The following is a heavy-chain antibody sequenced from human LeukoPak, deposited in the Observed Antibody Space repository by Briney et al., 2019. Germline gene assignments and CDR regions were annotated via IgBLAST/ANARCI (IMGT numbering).Heavy chain of an antibody. J-gene: IGHJ4*02. CDR1: GFTFSRYW. CDR3: ARESFAARWD. D-gene: IGHD6-6*01. CDR2: IKQDGSEK. V-gene: IGHV3-7*01. Sequence: GGSLRLSCAASGFTFSRYWMSWVRQAPGKGLEWVANIKQDGSEKDYVDSVMGRFTISRDNAKNSLYLQMNSLTAEDTAVYYCARESFAARWDWGQGTLVTVSS.